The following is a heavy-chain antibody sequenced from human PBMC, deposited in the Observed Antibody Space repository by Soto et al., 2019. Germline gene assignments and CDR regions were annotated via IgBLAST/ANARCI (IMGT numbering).Heavy chain of an antibody. D-gene: IGHD3-10*01. Sequence: SETLSLTCAVSGGSISSGGYSWSWIRQPPGKGLEWIGEIYHSGSTNYNPSLKSRVTISVDKSKNQFSLKLNSVTAADTAVYYCASWRPLHYWGQGTLVTVSS. CDR3: ASWRPLHY. CDR1: GGSISSGGYS. J-gene: IGHJ4*02. V-gene: IGHV4-30-2*01. CDR2: IYHSGST.